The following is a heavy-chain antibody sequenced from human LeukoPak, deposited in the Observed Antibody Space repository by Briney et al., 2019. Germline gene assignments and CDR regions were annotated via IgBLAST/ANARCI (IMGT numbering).Heavy chain of an antibody. CDR3: ARVFGYCSGGSCYPNWFDP. CDR2: ISTYNGNT. V-gene: IGHV1-18*04. J-gene: IGHJ5*02. D-gene: IGHD2-15*01. CDR1: GYTFTGYY. Sequence: ASVKVSCKASGYTFTGYYMHWVRQAPGQGLEWVGWISTYNGNTNYAQKLQGRVTMTTDTSTSTAYMELRSLRSDDTAVYYCARVFGYCSGGSCYPNWFDPWGQGTLVTVSS.